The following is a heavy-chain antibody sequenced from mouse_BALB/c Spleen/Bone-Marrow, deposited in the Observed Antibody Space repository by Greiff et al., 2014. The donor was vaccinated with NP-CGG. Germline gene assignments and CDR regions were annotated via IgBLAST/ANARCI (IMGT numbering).Heavy chain of an antibody. CDR2: NWSDGNT. D-gene: IGHD2-10*02. J-gene: IGHJ4*01. V-gene: IGHV2-6*02. CDR1: GFSLTNYG. Sequence: QVQLKESGPGLVAPSQSLSITCTVSGFSLTNYGVHWVRQPPGKGLEWLVVNWSDGNTTYNSALKSRLSISKDNSKSQVFLKMNSLQTDDTAMYYCARNPYGNYAMDYWGQGTSVTVSS. CDR3: ARNPYGNYAMDY.